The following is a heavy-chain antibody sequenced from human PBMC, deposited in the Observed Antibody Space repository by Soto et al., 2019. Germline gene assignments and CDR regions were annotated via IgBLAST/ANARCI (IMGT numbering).Heavy chain of an antibody. V-gene: IGHV4-34*01. CDR2: INHSGST. J-gene: IGHJ4*02. CDR1: GGSFSGYY. D-gene: IGHD2-2*02. Sequence: SETLSLTCAVYGGSFSGYYWSWIRQPPGKGLEWIGEINHSGSTNYNPSLKSRVTISVDTSKNHFSLRLSSVTAADSAVYYCATGHTFFNFWGQGTRVTAPQ. CDR3: ATGHTFFNF.